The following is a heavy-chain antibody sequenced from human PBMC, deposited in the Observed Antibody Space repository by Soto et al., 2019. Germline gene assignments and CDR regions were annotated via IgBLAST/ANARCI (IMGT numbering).Heavy chain of an antibody. CDR3: ARDPGGSGSYAFDI. J-gene: IGHJ3*02. Sequence: PSETLSLTCTVSGGSISSYYWSWIRQPPGKGLEWIGYIYYSGSTNYNPSLKSRVTISVDTSKNQFSLKLSSVTAADTAVYYCARDPGGSGSYAFDIWGQGTMVTVSS. V-gene: IGHV4-59*01. CDR1: GGSISSYY. CDR2: IYYSGST. D-gene: IGHD3-10*01.